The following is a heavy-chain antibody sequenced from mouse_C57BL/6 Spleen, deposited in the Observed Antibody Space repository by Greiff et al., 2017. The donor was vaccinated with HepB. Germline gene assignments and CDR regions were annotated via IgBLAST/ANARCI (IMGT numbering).Heavy chain of an antibody. Sequence: ESGPGLVKPSQSLSLTCSVTGYSITSGYYWNWIRQFPGNKLEWMGYISYDGSNNYNPSLKNRISITRDTSKNQFFLKLNSVTTEDTATYYCARGGLRRYYYAMDYWGQGTSVTVSS. CDR1: GYSITSGYY. CDR3: ARGGLRRYYYAMDY. D-gene: IGHD3-1*01. CDR2: ISYDGSN. V-gene: IGHV3-6*01. J-gene: IGHJ4*01.